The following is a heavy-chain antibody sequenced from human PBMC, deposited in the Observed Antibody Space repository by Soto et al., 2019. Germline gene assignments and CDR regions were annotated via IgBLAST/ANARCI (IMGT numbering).Heavy chain of an antibody. D-gene: IGHD5-18*01. Sequence: EVQLLESGGGLVQPGGSLRLSCAASGFTFSSYAMSWVRQAPGKGLEWVSAISGSGGGTYYADSVKGRFTISRDNSKNTLYLQMNSLRAEDTAVYHCAKAGYSHGNPWFDYWGQGTLVTVSS. CDR1: GFTFSSYA. CDR3: AKAGYSHGNPWFDY. CDR2: ISGSGGGT. V-gene: IGHV3-23*01. J-gene: IGHJ4*02.